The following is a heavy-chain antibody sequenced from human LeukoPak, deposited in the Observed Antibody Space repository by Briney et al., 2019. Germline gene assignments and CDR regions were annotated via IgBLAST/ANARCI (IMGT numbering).Heavy chain of an antibody. J-gene: IGHJ4*02. D-gene: IGHD2-2*01. CDR2: IYYSGST. CDR1: DGSISSGGYY. CDR3: ARRVATSRSFDY. V-gene: IGHV4-31*03. Sequence: SETLSLTCTVSDGSISSGGYYWSWIRQHPGKGLEWIGYIYYSGSTYYNPSLKSRVTISVDTSKNQFSLKLSSVTAADTAVYYCARRVATSRSFDYWGQGTLVTVSS.